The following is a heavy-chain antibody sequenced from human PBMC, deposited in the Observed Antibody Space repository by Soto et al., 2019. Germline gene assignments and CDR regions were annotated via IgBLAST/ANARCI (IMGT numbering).Heavy chain of an antibody. CDR2: TYYKSKWYN. CDR1: GDSVSSNSAA. V-gene: IGHV6-1*01. J-gene: IGHJ5*02. D-gene: IGHD1-1*01. CDR3: AREVDDGPNWLDP. Sequence: SQTLSLTCAISGDSVSSNSAAWNWIRQPPSRGLEWLGRTYYKSKWYNDYAVSVNSRITVNPDTSKNQFSLRLNSVTPEDTAVYYCAREVDDGPNWLDPWGQGTLVTSPQ.